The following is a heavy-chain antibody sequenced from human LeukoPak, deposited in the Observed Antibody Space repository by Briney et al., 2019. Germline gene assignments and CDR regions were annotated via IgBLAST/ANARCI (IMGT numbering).Heavy chain of an antibody. J-gene: IGHJ4*02. D-gene: IGHD6-19*01. V-gene: IGHV1-2*03. CDR2: INPNSGGT. CDR3: ARVTNEQWRPFDY. CDR1: GYTFTGYY. Sequence: LVASVKVSCKASGYTFTGYYMHWVRQAPGQGLEWMGWINPNSGGTNYAQKFQGRVTMTRDTSISTAYMELSRLRSDDTAVYYCARVTNEQWRPFDYWGQGTLATVSS.